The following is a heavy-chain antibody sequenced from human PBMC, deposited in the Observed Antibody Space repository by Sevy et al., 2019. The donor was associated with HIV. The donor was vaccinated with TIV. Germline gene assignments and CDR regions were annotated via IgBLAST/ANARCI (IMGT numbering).Heavy chain of an antibody. V-gene: IGHV3-30-3*01. CDR2: ISYDGSNK. CDR1: GFTFSSYA. Sequence: GESLKISCAASGFTFSSYAMHWVRQDPGKGLEWVAVISYDGSNKYYADSVKGRFTISRDNSKNTLYLQMNSLRAEDTAVYYCARVVVPAATRYYYYGMDVWGQGTTVTVSS. CDR3: ARVVVPAATRYYYYGMDV. D-gene: IGHD2-2*01. J-gene: IGHJ6*02.